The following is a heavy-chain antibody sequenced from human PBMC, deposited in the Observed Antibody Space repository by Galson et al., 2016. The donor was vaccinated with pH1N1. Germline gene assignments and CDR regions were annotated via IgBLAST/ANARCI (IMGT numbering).Heavy chain of an antibody. CDR1: GFTFDDYA. CDR3: AKDSGWLYSWFDP. V-gene: IGHV3-9*01. CDR2: ISWNSGSI. D-gene: IGHD2-15*01. Sequence: SLRLSCAASGFTFDDYAMHWVRQAPGKGLEWVSGISWNSGSIGYADSVKGRFTISRDNAKNSLYLQMNSLRAEDTALYYCAKDSGWLYSWFDPWGQGTLVTVSS. J-gene: IGHJ5*02.